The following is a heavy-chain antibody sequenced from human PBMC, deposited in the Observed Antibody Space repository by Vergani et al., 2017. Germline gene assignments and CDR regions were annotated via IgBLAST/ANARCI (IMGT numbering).Heavy chain of an antibody. CDR2: IIPILGIA. CDR1: GGTFSSYA. CDR3: ARMGSAPTVNKGGFNYY. Sequence: QVQLVQSGAEVKKPGSSVKVSCKASGGTFSSYAISWVRQAPGQGLEWMGRIIPILGIANYAQKFQGRVTITADKSTSTAYMELSSLRSEDTAVYYCARMGSAPTVNKGGFNYYWGQGTLVNGS. V-gene: IGHV1-69*04. J-gene: IGHJ4*02. D-gene: IGHD4-17*01.